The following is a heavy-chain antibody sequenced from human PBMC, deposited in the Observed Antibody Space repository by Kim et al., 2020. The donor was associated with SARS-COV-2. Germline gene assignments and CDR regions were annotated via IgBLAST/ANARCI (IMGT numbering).Heavy chain of an antibody. CDR2: ISDDGKST. Sequence: GGSLRLSCAVSGFTFSSHWMHWVRQAPGKGLVWISLISDDGKSTKYADSVKGRVTISRDDAKNTLYLQMNSLRAEDTAVYYCTRATTDTRSSFDIWGQGTMVTGSS. CDR3: TRATTDTRSSFDI. D-gene: IGHD1-1*01. CDR1: GFTFSSHW. J-gene: IGHJ3*02. V-gene: IGHV3-74*03.